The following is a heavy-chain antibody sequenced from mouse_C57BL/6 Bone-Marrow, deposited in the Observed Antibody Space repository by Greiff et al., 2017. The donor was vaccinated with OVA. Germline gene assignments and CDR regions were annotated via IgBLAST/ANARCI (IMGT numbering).Heavy chain of an antibody. CDR3: EIYYYGSSYAMDY. CDR2: IYPGSGST. J-gene: IGHJ4*01. CDR1: GYTFTSYW. V-gene: IGHV1-55*01. Sequence: QVHVKQPGAELVKPGASVKMSCKASGYTFTSYWITWVKQRPGQGLEWIGDIYPGSGSTNYNEKFKSKATLTVDTSSSAASMQLSSLTSENSAVYYCEIYYYGSSYAMDYWGQGTSVTVSS. D-gene: IGHD1-1*01.